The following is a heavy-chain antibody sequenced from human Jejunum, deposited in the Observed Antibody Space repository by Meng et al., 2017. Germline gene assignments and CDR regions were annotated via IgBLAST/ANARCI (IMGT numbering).Heavy chain of an antibody. J-gene: IGHJ4*02. Sequence: EVQLVESGGVVVQPGGSLRLSCVVSGFTFDDYTMYWVRQAPGKGLEWVSHITWDGDSTYYADSVKGRFTISRDNSKNSLYLQMTSLRTEDTALYYCVKVASTTWEDYWGQGTLVTVSS. CDR3: VKVASTTWEDY. CDR2: ITWDGDST. V-gene: IGHV3-43*01. CDR1: GFTFDDYT. D-gene: IGHD5/OR15-5a*01.